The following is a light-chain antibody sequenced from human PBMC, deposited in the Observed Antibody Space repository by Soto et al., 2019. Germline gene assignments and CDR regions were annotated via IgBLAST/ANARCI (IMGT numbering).Light chain of an antibody. CDR1: SSDVGAYKY. CDR2: DVT. Sequence: QSALTQPRSVSGSPGQSVTISCTGTSSDVGAYKYVSWYQHYPGEAPEVMIYDVTQRPSGVPDRFSGTKSGNTASLTISGLQAEDEADYYCCSYAGSYTWVFGSGTKVTVL. J-gene: IGLJ1*01. V-gene: IGLV2-11*01. CDR3: CSYAGSYTWV.